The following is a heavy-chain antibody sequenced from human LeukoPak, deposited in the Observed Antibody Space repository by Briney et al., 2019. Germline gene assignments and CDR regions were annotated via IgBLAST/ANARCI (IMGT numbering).Heavy chain of an antibody. CDR2: EKEDGSEK. V-gene: IGHV3-7*01. D-gene: IGHD3-10*01. CDR1: GFTLSSFW. J-gene: IGHJ5*02. CDR3: AREYEFGELLSRNWFDP. Sequence: GVSLTLSCAASGFTLSSFWMSWVRHAPGKGLEWGANEKEDGSEKNCVESVKGRFTISRDNAKNSLYLQMNSLRDEDTAVYYCAREYEFGELLSRNWFDPWGQGTLVTVSS.